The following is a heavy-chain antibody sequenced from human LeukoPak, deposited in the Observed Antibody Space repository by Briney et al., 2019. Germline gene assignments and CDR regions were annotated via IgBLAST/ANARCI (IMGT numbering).Heavy chain of an antibody. V-gene: IGHV1-18*01. D-gene: IGHD6-6*01. J-gene: IGHJ4*02. CDR1: GYTFTSYG. Sequence: GASVKVSCKASGYTFTSYGFSWVRQAPGQGLERMGWISAYNTNTKYAQKFRGRVTMTTDTSISTAYMELSRLRSDDTAVYYCARDLHSSSSGQGYWGQGTLVTVSS. CDR2: ISAYNTNT. CDR3: ARDLHSSSSGQGY.